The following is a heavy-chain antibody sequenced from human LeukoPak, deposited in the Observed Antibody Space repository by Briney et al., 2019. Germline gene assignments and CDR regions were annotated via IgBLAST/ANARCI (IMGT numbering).Heavy chain of an antibody. D-gene: IGHD3-22*01. Sequence: GGSLRLSCAASGFTFSTYAMSWVRQAPGKGLEWVSTNGSGGDTYYADSVKGRFTISRDNSKNTLHLQMNSLRAEDTAVYYCAKYYYDSSGNCPFDYWGQGTLVTVSS. J-gene: IGHJ4*02. CDR2: NGSGGDT. V-gene: IGHV3-23*01. CDR3: AKYYYDSSGNCPFDY. CDR1: GFTFSTYA.